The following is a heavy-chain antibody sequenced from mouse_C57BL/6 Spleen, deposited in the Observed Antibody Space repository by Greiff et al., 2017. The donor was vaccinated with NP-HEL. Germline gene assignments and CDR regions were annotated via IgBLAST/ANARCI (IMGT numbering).Heavy chain of an antibody. D-gene: IGHD1-1*01. Sequence: SGPELVKPGASVKISCKASGYAFRSSWMNWVKQRPGKGLEWIGRIYPGDGDTNYNGKFKGKATLTADKSPSTAYMQLSSLTSEDSAVYFCARCYYGSSSYYFDYWGQGTTLTVSS. CDR3: ARCYYGSSSYYFDY. V-gene: IGHV1-82*01. J-gene: IGHJ2*01. CDR2: IYPGDGDT. CDR1: GYAFRSSW.